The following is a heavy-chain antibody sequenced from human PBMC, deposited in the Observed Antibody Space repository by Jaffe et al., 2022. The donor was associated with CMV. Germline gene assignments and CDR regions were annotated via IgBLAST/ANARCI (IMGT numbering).Heavy chain of an antibody. CDR1: GFTFSSYG. CDR2: IWYDGSNK. V-gene: IGHV3-33*08. Sequence: QVQLVESGGGVVQPGRSLRLSCAASGFTFSSYGMHWVRQAPGKGLEWVAVIWYDGSNKYYADSVKGRFTISRDNSKNTLYLQMNSLRAEDTAVYYCARALRIAARLSQWDYYYYYYYMDVWGKGTTVTVSS. CDR3: ARALRIAARLSQWDYYYYYYYMDV. J-gene: IGHJ6*03. D-gene: IGHD6-6*01.